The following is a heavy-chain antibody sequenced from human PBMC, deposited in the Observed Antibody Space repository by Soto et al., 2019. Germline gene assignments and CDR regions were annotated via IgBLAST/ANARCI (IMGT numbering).Heavy chain of an antibody. J-gene: IGHJ4*02. D-gene: IGHD5-12*01. CDR2: IYHSGST. CDR3: AGVPGVARNY. CDR1: GGSISSDGYS. Sequence: QLQLQESGSGLVKPSQTLSLTCAVSGGSISSDGYSWSWIRQPPGKGLEWIGYIYHSGSTYYTPSLKSRVTISVDRSKNQFSLKLSSVTAAETAVYYWAGVPGVARNYWGQGTLVTVSS. V-gene: IGHV4-30-2*01.